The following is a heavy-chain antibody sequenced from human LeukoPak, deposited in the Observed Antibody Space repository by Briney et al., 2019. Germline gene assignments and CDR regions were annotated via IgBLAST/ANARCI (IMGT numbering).Heavy chain of an antibody. D-gene: IGHD1-14*01. CDR1: GGSTSSYY. J-gene: IGHJ4*02. CDR2: VHNSGTT. CDR3: AVGPNHYYFDD. Sequence: SETLSLTCTVSGGSTSSYYWSWIRQPPGKGLEWIGNVHNSGTTNSTPPHMSRVTIFLDRAKNQFSLKLTSMTAADTAVYFCAVGPNHYYFDDWGQGTLVTVSS. V-gene: IGHV4-59*01.